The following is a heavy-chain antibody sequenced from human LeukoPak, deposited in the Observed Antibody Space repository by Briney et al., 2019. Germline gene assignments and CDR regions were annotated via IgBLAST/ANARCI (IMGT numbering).Heavy chain of an antibody. V-gene: IGHV4-31*03. CDR1: GGSISSGGYY. Sequence: SQTLSLTCTVSGGSISSGGYYWSWIRQHPGKGLEWIGYIYYSGSTYYNPSLKSRVTISVDTSKNQFSLKLSSVTAADTAVYYCARNQVEVLPSLIVGATGAFDIWGQGTMVTVSS. D-gene: IGHD1-26*01. CDR3: ARNQVEVLPSLIVGATGAFDI. CDR2: IYYSGST. J-gene: IGHJ3*02.